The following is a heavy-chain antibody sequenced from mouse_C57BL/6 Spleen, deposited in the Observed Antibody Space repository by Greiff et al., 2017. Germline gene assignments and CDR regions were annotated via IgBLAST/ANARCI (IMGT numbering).Heavy chain of an antibody. V-gene: IGHV1-85*01. CDR2: IYPRDGST. D-gene: IGHD2-3*01. Sequence: VKLMESGPELVKPGASVKLSCKASGYTFTSYDINWVKQRPGQGLEWIGWIYPRDGSTKYNEKFKGKATLTVDTSSSTAYMELHSLTSEDSAVYFCARDDGYYPWYFDVWGTGTTVTVSS. CDR3: ARDDGYYPWYFDV. J-gene: IGHJ1*03. CDR1: GYTFTSYD.